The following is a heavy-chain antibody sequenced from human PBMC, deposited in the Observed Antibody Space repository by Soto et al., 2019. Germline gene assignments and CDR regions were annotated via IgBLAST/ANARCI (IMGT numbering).Heavy chain of an antibody. CDR1: GGTFSTYS. D-gene: IGHD2-2*02. Sequence: QVQLVQSGAEVKKPGSSVKVSCKASGGTFSTYSVSWVRQAPGQGLEWMGGIIPMFGSTKYAQTFQDRVTVAVQHPTSTVDMGLSSLSSDDTAVYHCATSPGGEFQLLYAFDIWGQGTKVTVSS. V-gene: IGHV1-69*01. J-gene: IGHJ3*02. CDR3: ATSPGGEFQLLYAFDI. CDR2: IIPMFGST.